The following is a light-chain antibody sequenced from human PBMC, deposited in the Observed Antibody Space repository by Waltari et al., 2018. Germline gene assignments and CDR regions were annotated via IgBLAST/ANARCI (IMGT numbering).Light chain of an antibody. CDR3: QQYGSYSWT. J-gene: IGKJ1*01. Sequence: DIQMTQSPSSLSASVGDRVIITCRASQGISTHLAWYQKKPGKVPRLLIFGTSTLQSGVPSRFSGSGFGTEFTLIISSLQTEDVASYYCQQYGSYSWTFGQGTRVEV. V-gene: IGKV1-27*01. CDR2: GTS. CDR1: QGISTH.